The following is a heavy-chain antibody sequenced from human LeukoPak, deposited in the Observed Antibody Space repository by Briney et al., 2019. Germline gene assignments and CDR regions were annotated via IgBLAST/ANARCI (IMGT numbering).Heavy chain of an antibody. CDR2: ISWNSGNI. D-gene: IGHD6-19*01. Sequence: GGSLRLSCAASGFTFEDYSMHWVRQAPGKGLEWVSGISWNSGNIGYADSVKGRFTISRDNSKNSLYLQMNSLRAEDTALYYCAKDSVAVTGTGNIDYWGQGTLVTVSS. V-gene: IGHV3-9*01. CDR1: GFTFEDYS. CDR3: AKDSVAVTGTGNIDY. J-gene: IGHJ4*02.